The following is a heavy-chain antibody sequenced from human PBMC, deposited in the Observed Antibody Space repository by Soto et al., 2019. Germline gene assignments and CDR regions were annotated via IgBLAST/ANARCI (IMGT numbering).Heavy chain of an antibody. J-gene: IGHJ6*02. CDR1: GGSISSSSYY. CDR2: IYYSGST. Sequence: QLQLQESGPGLVKPSETLSLTCTVSGGSISSSSYYWGWIRQPPGKGLEWIGSIYYSGSTYYNPSLKSRVTISVDTSKNQFSLKLSSVTAADTAVYYCATDYDILTGYRNNYGMDVWGQGTTVTVSS. V-gene: IGHV4-39*01. D-gene: IGHD3-9*01. CDR3: ATDYDILTGYRNNYGMDV.